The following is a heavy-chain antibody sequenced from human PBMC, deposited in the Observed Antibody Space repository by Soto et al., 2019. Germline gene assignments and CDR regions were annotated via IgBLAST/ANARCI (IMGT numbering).Heavy chain of an antibody. CDR2: IYYSGST. CDR3: ARERCSGGSCHFDP. Sequence: SETLSLTCTVSGGSISSYCWSWIRQPPGKGLEWIGYIYYSGSTNYNPSLKSRVTISVDTSKNQFPLKLSSVTAADTAVYYCARERCSGGSCHFDPWGQGTLVTVSS. V-gene: IGHV4-59*01. J-gene: IGHJ5*02. D-gene: IGHD2-15*01. CDR1: GGSISSYC.